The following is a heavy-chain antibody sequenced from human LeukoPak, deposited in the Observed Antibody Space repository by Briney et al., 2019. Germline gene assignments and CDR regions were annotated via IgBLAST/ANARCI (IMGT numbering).Heavy chain of an antibody. CDR2: MNPNSGNT. J-gene: IGHJ6*02. V-gene: IGHV1-8*01. Sequence: ASVKVSCKAPGYTFTSYDINWVRQATGQGLEWMGWMNPNSGNTGYAQKFQGRVTITRNTSISTAYMELSSLRSEDTAVYYCARGTGYCSSTSCYPSGHYYGMDVWGQGTTVTVSS. D-gene: IGHD2-2*01. CDR1: GYTFTSYD. CDR3: ARGTGYCSSTSCYPSGHYYGMDV.